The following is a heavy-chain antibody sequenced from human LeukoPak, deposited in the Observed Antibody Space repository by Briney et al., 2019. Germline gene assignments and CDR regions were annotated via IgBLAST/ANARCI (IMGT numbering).Heavy chain of an antibody. J-gene: IGHJ3*02. Sequence: GGSLRLSCAASGFTFSSYWMSWVRQAPGKGLEWVANIKQDGSEKYYVDSVKGRFTISRDNAKNSLYLQMNSLRAEDTAVYYCARYQLEAYYDTSDYYPDAFNIWGQGTMVTVSP. CDR3: ARYQLEAYYDTSDYYPDAFNI. V-gene: IGHV3-7*03. D-gene: IGHD3-22*01. CDR2: IKQDGSEK. CDR1: GFTFSSYW.